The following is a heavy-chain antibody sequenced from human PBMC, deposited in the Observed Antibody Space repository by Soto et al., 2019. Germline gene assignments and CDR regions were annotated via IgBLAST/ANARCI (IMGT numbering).Heavy chain of an antibody. CDR2: INHSGST. Sequence: SETLSLTCAVYGGSFSGYYWSWIRQPPGKGLEWIGEINHSGSTNYNPSLKSRVTISVDTSKNQFSLKLSSVTAADTAVYYCARGGLRRWLQNSRGYYFDYWGQGTLVTSPQ. V-gene: IGHV4-34*01. D-gene: IGHD5-12*01. J-gene: IGHJ4*02. CDR1: GGSFSGYY. CDR3: ARGGLRRWLQNSRGYYFDY.